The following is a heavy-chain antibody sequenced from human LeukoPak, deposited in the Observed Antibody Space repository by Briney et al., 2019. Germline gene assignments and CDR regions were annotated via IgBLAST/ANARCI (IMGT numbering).Heavy chain of an antibody. J-gene: IGHJ1*01. CDR3: ARARISIAAPLQH. Sequence: GGSLRLSCAASGFTFSSYAMHWVRQAPGKGLEYVSAISSNGGSTYYANSVKGRFTISRDNSKNTLYLQMGSLRAEDMAAYYCARARISIAAPLQHWGQGTLVTVSS. D-gene: IGHD6-6*01. CDR2: ISSNGGST. CDR1: GFTFSSYA. V-gene: IGHV3-64*01.